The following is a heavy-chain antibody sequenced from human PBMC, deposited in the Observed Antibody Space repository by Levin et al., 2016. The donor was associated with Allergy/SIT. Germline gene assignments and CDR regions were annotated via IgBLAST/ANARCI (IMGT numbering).Heavy chain of an antibody. V-gene: IGHV3-15*01. CDR3: TTITEQWLVGSYFDY. Sequence: GGSLRLSCAASGFTFSNAWMSWVRQAPGKGLEWVGRIKSKTDGGTTDYAAPVKGRFTISRDDSKNTLYLQMNSLKTEDTAVYYCTTITEQWLVGSYFDYWGQGTLVTVSS. J-gene: IGHJ4*02. CDR1: GFTFSNAW. D-gene: IGHD6-19*01. CDR2: IKSKTDGGTT.